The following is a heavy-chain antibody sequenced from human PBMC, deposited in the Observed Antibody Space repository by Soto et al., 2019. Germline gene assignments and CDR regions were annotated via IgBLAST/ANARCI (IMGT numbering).Heavy chain of an antibody. J-gene: IGHJ4*02. V-gene: IGHV4-59*01. Sequence: SETLALTCTVSGGSISVYYWSWIRQSPGKGLEWLGYVYYTGSTNYSPSLRSRVSISVDTSKNEFSLRLSSVTAADTAVYYCASPIFIPGGFDYWGQGTLVTVSS. CDR1: GGSISVYY. CDR3: ASPIFIPGGFDY. D-gene: IGHD2-15*01. CDR2: VYYTGST.